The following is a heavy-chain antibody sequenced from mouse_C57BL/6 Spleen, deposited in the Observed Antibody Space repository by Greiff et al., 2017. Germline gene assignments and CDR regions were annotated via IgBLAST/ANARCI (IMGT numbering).Heavy chain of an antibody. D-gene: IGHD1-1*01. CDR1: GYTFTSYW. Sequence: VQLQQPGAELVMPGASVKLSCKASGYTFTSYWMHWVKQRPGQGLEWIGEIDPSDSYTNYNQKFKGKSTLTVDKSSSTAYMQLSSLTSEDSAVYYCARRDDGRDFDVWGTGTTVTVSS. V-gene: IGHV1-69*01. J-gene: IGHJ1*03. CDR3: ARRDDGRDFDV. CDR2: IDPSDSYT.